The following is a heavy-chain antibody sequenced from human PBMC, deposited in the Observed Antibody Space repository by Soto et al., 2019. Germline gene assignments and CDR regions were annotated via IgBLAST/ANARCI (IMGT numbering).Heavy chain of an antibody. CDR1: GFTFSSYA. CDR3: ARPLWRDDYNWGYFDL. J-gene: IGHJ2*01. CDR2: ISYDGSNK. D-gene: IGHD4-4*01. Sequence: ESGGGVVQPGRSLRLSCAASGFTFSSYAMHWVRQAPGKGLEWVAVISYDGSNKYYADSVKGRFTISRDNSKNTLYLQMNSLRTEDTAVYYCARPLWRDDYNWGYFDLWGRGTLFTVSS. V-gene: IGHV3-30-3*01.